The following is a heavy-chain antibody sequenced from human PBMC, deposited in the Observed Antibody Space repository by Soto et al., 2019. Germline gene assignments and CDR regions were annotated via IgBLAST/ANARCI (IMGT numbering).Heavy chain of an antibody. CDR2: IYYSGST. V-gene: IGHV4-59*01. Sequence: QGQLQESGPGLVKPSETLSLTCTVSGGSISSYYWSWIRQPPGTGLEWIGCIYYSGSTNYKPSLKSRVTISVDTSKNQFSLKLSSVTAADTAVYYCARERIAVAGAFDYWGQGTLVTVSS. CDR1: GGSISSYY. CDR3: ARERIAVAGAFDY. J-gene: IGHJ4*02. D-gene: IGHD6-19*01.